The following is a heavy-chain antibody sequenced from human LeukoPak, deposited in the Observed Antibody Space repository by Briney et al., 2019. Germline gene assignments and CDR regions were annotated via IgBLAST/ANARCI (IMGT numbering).Heavy chain of an antibody. J-gene: IGHJ4*02. V-gene: IGHV3-30*18. CDR2: ISYDGSNE. D-gene: IGHD6-13*01. CDR3: AKGYSSSWYYFDY. CDR1: GFTFSSYG. Sequence: PGGSLRLSCAASGFTFSSYGMHWVRQAPGKGLEWVAVISYDGSNEYYADSVRGRFTISRDNSKNTLYLQMNSLRVEDTAVYYCAKGYSSSWYYFDYWGQGTLVTVSS.